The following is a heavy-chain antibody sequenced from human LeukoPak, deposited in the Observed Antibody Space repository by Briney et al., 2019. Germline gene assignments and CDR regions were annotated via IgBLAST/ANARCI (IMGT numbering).Heavy chain of an antibody. CDR2: INPNSGGT. CDR1: GYTFTGYY. V-gene: IGHV1-2*04. Sequence: ASVKVSCKASGYTFTGYYMHWVRQAPGQGLEWMGWINPNSGGTNYAQKFQGWVTMTRDTSISTAYMELSSLRSEDTAVYYCARAKLIIAAAVPGSLRQTQPSQYYYYGMDVWGQGTTVTVSS. D-gene: IGHD6-13*01. J-gene: IGHJ6*02. CDR3: ARAKLIIAAAVPGSLRQTQPSQYYYYGMDV.